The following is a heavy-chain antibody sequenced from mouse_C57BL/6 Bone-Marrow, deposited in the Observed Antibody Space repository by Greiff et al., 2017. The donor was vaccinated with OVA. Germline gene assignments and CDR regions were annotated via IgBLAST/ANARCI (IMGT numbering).Heavy chain of an antibody. D-gene: IGHD1-1*02. Sequence: VQLQQSGAELVRPGASVTLSCKASGYTFTDYEMHWVKQTPVHGLEWIGAIDPETGGTAYNQKFKGKAILTADKSSSTAYMELRSLTSEDSAVYYCTRGGGYYGDYWGQGTTLTVSS. V-gene: IGHV1-15*01. CDR2: IDPETGGT. CDR3: TRGGGYYGDY. CDR1: GYTFTDYE. J-gene: IGHJ2*01.